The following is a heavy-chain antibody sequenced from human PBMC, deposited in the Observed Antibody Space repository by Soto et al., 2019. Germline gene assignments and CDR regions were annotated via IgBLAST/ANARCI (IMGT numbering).Heavy chain of an antibody. CDR1: GYTFTSYA. V-gene: IGHV1-3*01. J-gene: IGHJ4*02. CDR2: INAGNGNT. Sequence: QVQLVQSGAEVKKPGASVKVSCKASGYTFTSYAMHWVRQAPGQRLEWMGWINAGNGNTKYSQKFQGRVTITRDTSASTAYMELSSLRSEDTAVYYCARDMARRGDFDYWGQGTLVTVSS. CDR3: ARDMARRGDFDY.